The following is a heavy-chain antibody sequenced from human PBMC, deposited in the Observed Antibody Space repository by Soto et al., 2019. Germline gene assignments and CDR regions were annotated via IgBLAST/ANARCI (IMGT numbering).Heavy chain of an antibody. CDR2: ISSSGSTI. D-gene: IGHD3-3*01. J-gene: IGHJ5*02. CDR3: ASTSGGNYDFWSGYYPDTNWFDP. Sequence: GGSLRLSCAASGFTFSDYYMSWIRQAPGKGLEWVSYISSSGSTIYYADSVKGRFTISRDNAKNSLYLQMNSLRAEDTAVYYCASTSGGNYDFWSGYYPDTNWFDPWGQGT. V-gene: IGHV3-11*01. CDR1: GFTFSDYY.